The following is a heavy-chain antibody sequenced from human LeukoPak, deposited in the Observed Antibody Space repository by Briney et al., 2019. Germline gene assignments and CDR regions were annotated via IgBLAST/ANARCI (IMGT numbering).Heavy chain of an antibody. Sequence: ASVKVSCKASGYTFTSYGINWVRQATGQGLEWMGWMNPNSGNTGYAQKFQGRVTMTRNTSISTAYMELSSLRSEDTAVYYCARVGSSSWYVLGYWGQGTLVTVSS. J-gene: IGHJ4*02. D-gene: IGHD6-13*01. CDR1: GYTFTSYG. CDR2: MNPNSGNT. V-gene: IGHV1-8*02. CDR3: ARVGSSSWYVLGY.